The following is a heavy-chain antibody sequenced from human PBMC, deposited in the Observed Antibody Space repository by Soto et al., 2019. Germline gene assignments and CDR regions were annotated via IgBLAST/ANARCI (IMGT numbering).Heavy chain of an antibody. V-gene: IGHV3-53*01. CDR1: GFTVSSNY. CDR3: ARHPRSGLITGAFDI. J-gene: IGHJ3*02. CDR2: IYSGGST. Sequence: GGSLRLSCAASGFTVSSNYMSWVRQAPGKGLEWVSVIYSGGSTYYADSVKGRFTISRDNSKNTLYLQMNSLRAEDTAVYYCARHPRSGLITGAFDIWGQGTMVTVSS. D-gene: IGHD2-15*01.